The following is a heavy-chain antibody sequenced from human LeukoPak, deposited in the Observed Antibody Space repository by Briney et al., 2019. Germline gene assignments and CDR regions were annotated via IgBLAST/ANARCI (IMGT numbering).Heavy chain of an antibody. CDR2: INPSGGST. V-gene: IGHV1-46*01. Sequence: ASVKVSCKASGYTFTGYYMHWVRQAPGQGLEWMGIINPSGGSTSYAQKFQGRVTMTRDMSTSTVYMELSSLRSEDTAVYYCAREEFSDHYGSGSYYNFWGQGTLVTVSS. J-gene: IGHJ4*02. CDR1: GYTFTGYY. D-gene: IGHD3-10*01. CDR3: AREEFSDHYGSGSYYNF.